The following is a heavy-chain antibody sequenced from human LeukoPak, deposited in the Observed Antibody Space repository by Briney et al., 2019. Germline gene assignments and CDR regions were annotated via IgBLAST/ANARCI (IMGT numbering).Heavy chain of an antibody. Sequence: GGSLRLSCAASGFTFSSYGMHWVRQAPGKGLEGVAVISYDGSNKYYADSVKGRFTISRDNSKNTLYLQMNSLRAEDMALYYCAKDIELELRYYFDYWGQGTLVTVSS. D-gene: IGHD1-7*01. CDR3: AKDIELELRYYFDY. V-gene: IGHV3-30*18. J-gene: IGHJ4*02. CDR1: GFTFSSYG. CDR2: ISYDGSNK.